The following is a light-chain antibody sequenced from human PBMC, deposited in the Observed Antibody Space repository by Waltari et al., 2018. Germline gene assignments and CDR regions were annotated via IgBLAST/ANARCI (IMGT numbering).Light chain of an antibody. Sequence: EIVMTQSPATLSVSPGERATLSCRASQSIGTNLAWYQQRPGQPPRLLINGAYARATGIPARVSGSGCRTEFTLTISSLQSEEFDLYYCQHDTNWTPGAYGQGSKVEIK. CDR3: QHDTNWTPGA. V-gene: IGKV3-15*01. CDR2: GAY. CDR1: QSIGTN. J-gene: IGKJ1*01.